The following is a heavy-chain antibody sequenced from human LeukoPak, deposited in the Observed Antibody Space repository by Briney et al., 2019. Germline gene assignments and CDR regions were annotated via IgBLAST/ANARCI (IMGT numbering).Heavy chain of an antibody. CDR1: GGTFSSYA. CDR3: AGHDLSDSPNLNWFDP. D-gene: IGHD2/OR15-2a*01. J-gene: IGHJ5*02. CDR2: TIPIFGTA. Sequence: SVKVSCKASGGTFSSYAISWVRQAPGQGLEWMGGTIPIFGTANYAQKFQARVTITADKSTSTAYMELSSLRSEDTAVYYCAGHDLSDSPNLNWFDPWGQGTLVTVSS. V-gene: IGHV1-69*06.